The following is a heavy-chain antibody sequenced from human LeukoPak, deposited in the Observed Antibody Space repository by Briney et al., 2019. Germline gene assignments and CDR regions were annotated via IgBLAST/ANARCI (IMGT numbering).Heavy chain of an antibody. CDR1: GYTFTNYG. J-gene: IGHJ3*02. CDR2: ISTYNAHT. V-gene: IGHV1-18*01. D-gene: IGHD3-22*01. CDR3: ARGNYYYPQDVFDI. Sequence: ASVKVSCKASGYTFTNYGISWVRQAPGHGLEWMGWISTYNAHTNYAQKLQGRVTMTTDTSTSTAYMDLKSLRSDDTAVYYCARGNYYYPQDVFDIWGQGTTVTVSS.